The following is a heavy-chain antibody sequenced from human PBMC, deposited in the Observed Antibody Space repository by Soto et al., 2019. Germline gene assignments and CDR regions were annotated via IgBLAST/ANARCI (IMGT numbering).Heavy chain of an antibody. Sequence: PGGSLRLSCAASGFTFSNAWMSWVRQAPGKGLEWVGRIKSKTDGGTTDYAAPVKGRFTISRDDSKNTLYLQMNSLKTEDTAVYYCTTRPVDTVMAGTSYYYYGMDVWGQGTTVTVFS. D-gene: IGHD5-18*01. CDR3: TTRPVDTVMAGTSYYYYGMDV. CDR1: GFTFSNAW. J-gene: IGHJ6*02. V-gene: IGHV3-15*01. CDR2: IKSKTDGGTT.